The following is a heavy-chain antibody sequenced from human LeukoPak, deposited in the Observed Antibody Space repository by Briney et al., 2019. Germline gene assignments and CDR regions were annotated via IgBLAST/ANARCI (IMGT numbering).Heavy chain of an antibody. CDR2: INPNSGGT. D-gene: IGHD2-15*01. CDR3: ASVPCPLGDCSGGSCSRVDY. J-gene: IGHJ4*01. V-gene: IGHV1-2*02. CDR1: GYTFTGYY. Sequence: ASVTVSCTASGYTFTGYYMHWVRQAPGQGLEWMGWINPNSGGTNYAQKFQGRVTMTRDTSISTAYMELSRLRSDDTAVYYCASVPCPLGDCSGGSCSRVDYWGKGTLVTVSS.